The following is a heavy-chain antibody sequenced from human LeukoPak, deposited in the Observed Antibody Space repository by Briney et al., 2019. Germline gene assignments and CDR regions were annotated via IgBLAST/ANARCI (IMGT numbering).Heavy chain of an antibody. J-gene: IGHJ3*02. Sequence: GGSLRLSCAASGFTFSNAWMNCVRQAPGKGLEWVGRIKRKPDGGPTDYSAPVKGRFTISRDDSKNTLYLQMNSLKTEDTAVYYCTTNDAFDIWGQGTMVIVSS. CDR2: IKRKPDGGPT. CDR1: GFTFSNAW. CDR3: TTNDAFDI. V-gene: IGHV3-15*01.